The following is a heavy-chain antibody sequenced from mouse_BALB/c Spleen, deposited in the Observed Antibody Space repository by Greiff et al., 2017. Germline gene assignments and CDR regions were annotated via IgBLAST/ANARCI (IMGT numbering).Heavy chain of an antibody. Sequence: EVKLVESGGGLVKPGGSLKLSCAASGFTFSSYAMSWVRQTPEKRLEWVATISSGGSYTYYPDSVKGRFTISRDNAKNTLYLQMSSLRYEDTAMYYCARQRGSSYGAMDYWGQGTSVTVSS. CDR1: GFTFSSYA. CDR3: ARQRGSSYGAMDY. V-gene: IGHV5-9-3*01. D-gene: IGHD1-1*01. J-gene: IGHJ4*01. CDR2: ISSGGSYT.